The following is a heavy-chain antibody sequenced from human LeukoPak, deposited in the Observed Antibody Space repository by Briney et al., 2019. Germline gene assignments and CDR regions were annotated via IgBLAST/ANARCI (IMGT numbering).Heavy chain of an antibody. D-gene: IGHD5-12*01. CDR1: GDSVSSNSAA. V-gene: IGHV6-1*01. J-gene: IGHJ4*02. CDR3: ARERRLGLVATITGYFDY. Sequence: SQTLSLTCAISGDSVSSNSAAWNWIRQSPSRGLEWLGRTYYRSKWYNDYAVSVKSRITINPDTSKNQFSLQLNSVTPEDTAVYYCARERRLGLVATITGYFDYWGQGTLVTVSS. CDR2: TYYRSKWYN.